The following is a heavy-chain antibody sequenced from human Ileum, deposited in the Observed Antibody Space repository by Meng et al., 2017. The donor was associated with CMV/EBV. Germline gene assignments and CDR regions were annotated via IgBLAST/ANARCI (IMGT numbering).Heavy chain of an antibody. D-gene: IGHD3-3*01. J-gene: IGHJ4*02. CDR1: SYS. V-gene: IGHV4-39*01. CDR3: ARLSTYYDFWSGYPGVGGYFDY. Sequence: SYSWGWIRQPTGKGLEWIGSIYYSGSTYYNPSLKSRVTISVDTSKNQFSLKLSSVTAADTAVYYCARLSTYYDFWSGYPGVGGYFDYWGQGTLVTVSS. CDR2: IYYSGST.